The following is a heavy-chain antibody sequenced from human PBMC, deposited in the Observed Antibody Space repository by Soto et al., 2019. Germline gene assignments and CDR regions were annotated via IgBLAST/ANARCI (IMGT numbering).Heavy chain of an antibody. CDR3: AREGETAIGYDFWNGYYNSPYYYYYMDV. Sequence: GSSVNRSCKASVEAISSYTISWVRQTQGKGLEWMGRIIPILGIANYAQKFQGRVTITADNSTSTAYMELSSLRSEDTAVYYCAREGETAIGYDFWNGYYNSPYYYYYMDVWGKGTTVTVSS. CDR2: IIPILGIA. J-gene: IGHJ6*03. CDR1: VEAISSYT. D-gene: IGHD3-3*01. V-gene: IGHV1-69*04.